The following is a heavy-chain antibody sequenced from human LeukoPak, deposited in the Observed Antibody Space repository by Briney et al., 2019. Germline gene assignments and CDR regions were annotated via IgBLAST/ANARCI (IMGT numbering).Heavy chain of an antibody. CDR1: GYTLTELS. V-gene: IGHV1-24*01. Sequence: ASVKVSCKVSGYTLTELSMHWVRQAPGKGLEWMGGFDPEDGETIYAQKFQGRVTMTEDTSTDTAYMELSSLRSEDTAVYYCATVRGYSYGFAEYFQHWGQGTLVTVSS. CDR2: FDPEDGET. CDR3: ATVRGYSYGFAEYFQH. D-gene: IGHD5-18*01. J-gene: IGHJ1*01.